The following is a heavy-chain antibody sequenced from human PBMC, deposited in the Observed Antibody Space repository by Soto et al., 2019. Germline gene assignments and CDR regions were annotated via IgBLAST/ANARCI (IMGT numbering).Heavy chain of an antibody. J-gene: IGHJ5*02. D-gene: IGHD6-13*01. CDR2: ISAYNGNT. CDR3: ARARYSSSPGGWFDP. CDR1: GYTFTSYG. Sequence: GASVKVSCKASGYTFTSYGISWVRQAPGQGLEWMGWISAYNGNTNYAQKLQGRVTMTTDTSTSTAYMELRSLRSDDTAVYYCARARYSSSPGGWFDPWGQGTLVTVSS. V-gene: IGHV1-18*01.